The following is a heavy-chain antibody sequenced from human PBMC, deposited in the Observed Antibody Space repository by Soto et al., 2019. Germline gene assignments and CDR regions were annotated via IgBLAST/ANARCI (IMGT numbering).Heavy chain of an antibody. V-gene: IGHV4-34*01. D-gene: IGHD3-22*01. Sequence: QVQLQQWGAGLLKPSETLSLTCAVYGGSFSGYYWSWIRQPPGKGLEWIGEINHSGSTNYIPSLKSRVTISVDTSKNQFSLKLSSVTAADTAVYYCARGSMIVSGLVYWGQGTLVTVSS. CDR1: GGSFSGYY. J-gene: IGHJ4*02. CDR2: INHSGST. CDR3: ARGSMIVSGLVY.